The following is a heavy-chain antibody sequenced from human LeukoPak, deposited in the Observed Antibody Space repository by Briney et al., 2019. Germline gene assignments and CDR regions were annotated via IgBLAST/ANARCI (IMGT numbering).Heavy chain of an antibody. CDR3: ATQSYSGSSFDY. CDR1: GYTLTELS. CDR2: FDPEDGET. J-gene: IGHJ4*02. Sequence: ASVTVSCKVSGYTLTELSMHWVRQPPGKGLEWMGGFDPEDGETIYAQKFQGRVTMTEDTSTDTAYMELSSLRSEDTAVYYCATQSYSGSSFDYWGQGTLVTVSS. D-gene: IGHD1-26*01. V-gene: IGHV1-24*01.